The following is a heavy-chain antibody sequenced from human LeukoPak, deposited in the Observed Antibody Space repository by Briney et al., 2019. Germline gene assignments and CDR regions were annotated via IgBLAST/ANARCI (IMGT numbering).Heavy chain of an antibody. Sequence: PGRSLRLSCAASGFTFSSYAMSWVRQAPGKGLEWVSAISGSGGSTYYADSVKGRFTISRDNSKNTLYLQMDSLRAEDTAVYYCAKDRDSSGYYYGGYWGQGTLVTVSS. CDR2: ISGSGGST. J-gene: IGHJ4*02. V-gene: IGHV3-23*01. D-gene: IGHD3-22*01. CDR3: AKDRDSSGYYYGGY. CDR1: GFTFSSYA.